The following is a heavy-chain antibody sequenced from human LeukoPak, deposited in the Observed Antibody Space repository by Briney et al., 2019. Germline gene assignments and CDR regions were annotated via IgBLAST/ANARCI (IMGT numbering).Heavy chain of an antibody. Sequence: PSETLSLTCAVYGGSFSGYYWSWIRQPPGKGLEWIGEINHSGSTNYNPSLKSRVTISVDTSKNQFSLKLSSVTAADTAVYYCARTYYYGSGSYYNPLDYRGQGTLVTVSS. J-gene: IGHJ4*02. D-gene: IGHD3-10*01. CDR2: INHSGST. CDR3: ARTYYYGSGSYYNPLDY. V-gene: IGHV4-34*01. CDR1: GGSFSGYY.